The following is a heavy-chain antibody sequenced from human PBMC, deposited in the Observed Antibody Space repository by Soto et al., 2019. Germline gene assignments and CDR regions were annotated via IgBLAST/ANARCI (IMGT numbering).Heavy chain of an antibody. CDR3: ARGRGRITIFGVVTLGMDV. CDR1: GGSISSGGYS. J-gene: IGHJ6*02. V-gene: IGHV4-30-2*01. Sequence: PSETLSLTCAVSGGSISSGGYSWSWIRQPPGKGLEWIGYIYHSGSTYYNPSLKSRVTISVHTSKNQFSLKLRSVTAADTAVYYCARGRGRITIFGVVTLGMDVWGQGTTVTLSS. CDR2: IYHSGST. D-gene: IGHD3-3*01.